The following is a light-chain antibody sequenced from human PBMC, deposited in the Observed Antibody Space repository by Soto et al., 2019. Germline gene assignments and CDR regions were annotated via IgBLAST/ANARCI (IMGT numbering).Light chain of an antibody. CDR1: QSISSY. J-gene: IGKJ4*01. V-gene: IGKV1-39*01. CDR3: QQSSSNPLT. CDR2: SAS. Sequence: DIPMTQSPSSLSASVGDRVTITCRASQSISSYLNWYQQKPGKAPNLLIYSASELHSGVPSRFSGSGSGTDFTLIISSLQPEDFATYYCQQSSSNPLTFGGGTRV.